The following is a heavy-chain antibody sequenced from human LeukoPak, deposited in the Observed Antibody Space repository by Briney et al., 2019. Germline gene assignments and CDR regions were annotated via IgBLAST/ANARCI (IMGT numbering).Heavy chain of an antibody. CDR1: GFTFSSYW. V-gene: IGHV3-7*01. J-gene: IGHJ4*02. D-gene: IGHD3-3*01. CDR2: IKQDGSEK. CDR3: ARTQLRFLEWLLAEVAVGFDY. Sequence: GGSLRLSCAASGFTFSSYWMSWVRQAPGKGLEWVANIKQDGSEKYYVDSVKGRFTISRDNAKKSLYLQMNSLRAEDTAVYYCARTQLRFLEWLLAEVAVGFDYWGQGTLVTVSS.